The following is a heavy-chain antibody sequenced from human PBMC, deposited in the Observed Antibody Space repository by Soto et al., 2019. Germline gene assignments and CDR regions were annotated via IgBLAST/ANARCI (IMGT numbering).Heavy chain of an antibody. CDR2: INPSGGTT. J-gene: IGHJ4*02. CDR1: GYTFTSHY. CDR3: ARVLGSGWFDY. D-gene: IGHD6-19*01. Sequence: AASVKVSCKASGYTFTSHYIHWVRQAPGQGLEWVGTINPSGGTTNYAQKFQGRVTITRDTSTSTVYMQLSSLTSEDTAVFYCARVLGSGWFDYWGQGTLVTVSS. V-gene: IGHV1-46*01.